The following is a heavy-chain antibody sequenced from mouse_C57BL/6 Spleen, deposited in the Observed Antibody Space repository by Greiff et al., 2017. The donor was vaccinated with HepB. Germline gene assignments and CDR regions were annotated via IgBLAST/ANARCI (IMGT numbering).Heavy chain of an antibody. Sequence: DVHLVESGGGLVKPGGSLKLSCAASGFTFSDYGMHWVRQAPEKGLEWVAYISSGSSTIYYADTVKGRFTISRDNAKNTLFLQMTSLRSEDTAMYYCARTPFYYSSAWFAYWGQGTLVTVSA. CDR3: ARTPFYYSSAWFAY. V-gene: IGHV5-17*01. CDR2: ISSGSSTI. D-gene: IGHD2-12*01. CDR1: GFTFSDYG. J-gene: IGHJ3*01.